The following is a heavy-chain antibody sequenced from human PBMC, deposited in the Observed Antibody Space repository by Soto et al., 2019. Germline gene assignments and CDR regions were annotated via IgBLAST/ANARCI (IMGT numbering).Heavy chain of an antibody. J-gene: IGHJ2*01. CDR3: AKNLLFSIGDPCNFDL. V-gene: IGHV4-59*08. Sequence: SETLSLTCTVSGGSISGYYWSWIRQPPGKGLEWVGYIYYSGDTNSTPSLKSRVTMSVDTSKNQFSLNLSSVTAADTAVYYCAKNLLFSIGDPCNFDLGGRGTLATVSS. CDR1: GGSISGYY. D-gene: IGHD3-10*01. CDR2: IYYSGDT.